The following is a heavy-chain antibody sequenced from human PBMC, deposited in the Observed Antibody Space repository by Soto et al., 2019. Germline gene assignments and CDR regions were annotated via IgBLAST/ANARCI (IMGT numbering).Heavy chain of an antibody. CDR1: EFTVSSNY. CDR2: IYSGGST. Sequence: PGGSLRLSCAASEFTVSSNYMNWVRQAPGKGLECVSTIYSGGSTYYADSVKGRFTISRDNSKNALYLQMNNLRAEDTAVYYCAGRVGATNYGMDVWGQGTTVTVSS. D-gene: IGHD1-26*01. CDR3: AGRVGATNYGMDV. V-gene: IGHV3-53*01. J-gene: IGHJ6*02.